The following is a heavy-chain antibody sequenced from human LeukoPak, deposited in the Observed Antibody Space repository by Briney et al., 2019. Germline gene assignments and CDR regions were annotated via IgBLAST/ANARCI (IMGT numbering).Heavy chain of an antibody. CDR2: INHSGST. J-gene: IGHJ5*02. CDR3: ARGALRNWFDP. CDR1: GGSFSGYY. D-gene: IGHD5/OR15-5a*01. Sequence: PSETLSLTRAVYGGSFSGYYWSWIRQPPGKGLEWIGEINHSGSTNYNPSLKSRVTISVDTSKNQFSLKLSSVTAADTAVYYCARGALRNWFDPWGQGILVTVSS. V-gene: IGHV4-34*01.